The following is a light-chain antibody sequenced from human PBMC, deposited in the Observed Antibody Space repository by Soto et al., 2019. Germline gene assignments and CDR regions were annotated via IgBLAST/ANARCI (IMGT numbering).Light chain of an antibody. J-gene: IGLJ3*02. CDR3: CSSAGSYTWV. CDR2: DVS. CDR1: SSDVGGYNS. V-gene: IGLV2-11*01. Sequence: QSALTQPRSVSGSPGQSVTISCTGTSSDVGGYNSVSWYQHHPGNAPKLMIYDVSKRPSGVPDRFSGSKSGNTASLTISGLQAEDEADYSCCSSAGSYTWVFGGGTQLTVL.